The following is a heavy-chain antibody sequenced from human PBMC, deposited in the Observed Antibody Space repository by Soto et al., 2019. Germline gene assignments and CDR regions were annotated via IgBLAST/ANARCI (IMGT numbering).Heavy chain of an antibody. V-gene: IGHV1-18*01. D-gene: IGHD4-17*01. CDR3: ARAQGSRTVTSPRKIDY. J-gene: IGHJ4*02. CDR2: ISAYNGNT. CDR1: GYTFTSYG. Sequence: QVQLVQSGAEVKKPGASVKVSCKASGYTFTSYGISWVRQAPGQGLEWMGWISAYNGNTNYAQKLQGRVTMTTDTSTSTAYMELRSPRSDDTAVYYCARAQGSRTVTSPRKIDYWGQGTLVTVSS.